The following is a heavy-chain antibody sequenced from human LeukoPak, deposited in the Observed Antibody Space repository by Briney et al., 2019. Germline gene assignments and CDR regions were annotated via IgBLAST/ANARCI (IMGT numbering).Heavy chain of an antibody. V-gene: IGHV3-30*18. CDR3: AKTKTLKAYCSGGSCYLAYFDY. CDR1: GFTFSSYG. D-gene: IGHD2-15*01. J-gene: IGHJ4*02. CDR2: ISYDGSNK. Sequence: GGSLRLSCAASGFTFSSYGMHWVRQAPGKGLEWVAVISYDGSNKYYGDSVKGRFTISRDNSKNTLFLQMNSLRADDTAVYYCAKTKTLKAYCSGGSCYLAYFDYWGQGTLVTVSS.